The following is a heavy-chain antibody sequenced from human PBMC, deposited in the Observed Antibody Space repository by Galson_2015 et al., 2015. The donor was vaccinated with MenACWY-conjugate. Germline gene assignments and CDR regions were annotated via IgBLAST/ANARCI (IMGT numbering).Heavy chain of an antibody. CDR2: IDPGDSDT. CDR3: ARHPYFSRTSCYYYGIDV. J-gene: IGHJ6*02. V-gene: IGHV5-51*01. CDR1: GESFASYW. D-gene: IGHD2-2*01. Sequence: QCGGVVKRFGVYLLLLCKGSGESFASYWVGWVRQMPGKDREWMVFIDPGDSDTRYSTSFQGQVTISADKSINTTYLQWSSLKASDTAMYYCARHPYFSRTSCYYYGIDVWGQGTTVTVSS.